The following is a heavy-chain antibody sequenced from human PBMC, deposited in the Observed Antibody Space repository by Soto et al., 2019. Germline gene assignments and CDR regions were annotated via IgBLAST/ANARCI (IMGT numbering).Heavy chain of an antibody. V-gene: IGHV3-48*01. J-gene: IGHJ4*02. D-gene: IGHD2-21*02. Sequence: EVQLVESGGGLVQPGGSLRLSCAASGFTFSSYSMNWVRQAPGKGLEWVSYISSSSSTIYYADSVKGRFTISRDNAKNSLYLQMNSLRAEDTAVYYCARDPAADPYCGGDCYNDYWGQGTLVTVSS. CDR3: ARDPAADPYCGGDCYNDY. CDR1: GFTFSSYS. CDR2: ISSSSSTI.